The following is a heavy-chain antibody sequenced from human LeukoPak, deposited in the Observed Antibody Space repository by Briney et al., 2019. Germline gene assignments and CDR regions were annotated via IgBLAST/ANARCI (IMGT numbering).Heavy chain of an antibody. Sequence: SESLSLTCTVSGGSISSSSYYWGWIRQPPGKGLEWIGSIYYSGSTYYNPSLKSRVTISVDTSKNQFSLKLSSVTAADTAVYYCARENRVDYGDDYWGQGTLVTVSS. J-gene: IGHJ4*02. V-gene: IGHV4-39*07. D-gene: IGHD4-17*01. CDR3: ARENRVDYGDDY. CDR1: GGSISSSSYY. CDR2: IYYSGST.